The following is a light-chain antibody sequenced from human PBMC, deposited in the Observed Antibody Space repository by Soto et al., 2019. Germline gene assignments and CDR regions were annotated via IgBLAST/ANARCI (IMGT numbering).Light chain of an antibody. CDR2: AAS. CDR1: QGISSY. CDR3: QQLNSYPS. Sequence: IQLIPFPSSPFASVGDRVTITCRASQGISSYLAWYQQKPGKAPKLLIYAASTLQSGVPSRFSGSGSGTDFTLTISSLQPEDFATYYCQQLNSYPSFGGGTKVDIK. J-gene: IGKJ4*01. V-gene: IGKV1-9*01.